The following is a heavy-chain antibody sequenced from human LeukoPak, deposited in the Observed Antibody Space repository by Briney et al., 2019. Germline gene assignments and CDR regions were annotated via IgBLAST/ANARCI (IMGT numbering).Heavy chain of an antibody. D-gene: IGHD4-11*01. V-gene: IGHV4-59*01. J-gene: IGHJ5*02. CDR2: IYYSGST. CDR1: GGSISSYY. Sequence: SETLSLTCTVSGGSISSYYWSWLRQPPGKGLEWIGYIYYSGSTNYNPSLKSRVTISVDTFKNQFSLKLSSVTAADTAVYYCARELYSNYGLGWFDPWGQGTLVTVSS. CDR3: ARELYSNYGLGWFDP.